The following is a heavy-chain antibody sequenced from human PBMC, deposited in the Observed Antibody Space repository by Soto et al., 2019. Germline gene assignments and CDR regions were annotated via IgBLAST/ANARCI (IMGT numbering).Heavy chain of an antibody. J-gene: IGHJ4*02. Sequence: ASVKVCCKASGYTFTSCDSNWVRQATGQGLEWMGWMNPNNGNTGYAQKFQGRVSMTRNTSISTAYMELSSLRSEDTAVYYCARAYCSGGSCYSGFWGQGTLVTVSS. CDR3: ARAYCSGGSCYSGF. CDR2: MNPNNGNT. CDR1: GYTFTSCD. D-gene: IGHD2-15*01. V-gene: IGHV1-8*01.